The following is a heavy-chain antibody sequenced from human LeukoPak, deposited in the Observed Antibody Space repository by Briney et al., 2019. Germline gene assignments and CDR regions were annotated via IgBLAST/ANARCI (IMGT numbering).Heavy chain of an antibody. J-gene: IGHJ6*02. D-gene: IGHD4-17*01. V-gene: IGHV3-30*18. CDR3: AKDLDYGGDYYYGMDV. CDR2: ISYDGSNK. CDR1: GFTFSTYA. Sequence: GGSLRLSCAASGFTFSTYATHWVRQAPGKGLEWVAVISYDGSNKYYADSVTGRFTISRDNSKNTLYLQMNSLRSEDTAVYYCAKDLDYGGDYYYGMDVWGQGTTVTVSS.